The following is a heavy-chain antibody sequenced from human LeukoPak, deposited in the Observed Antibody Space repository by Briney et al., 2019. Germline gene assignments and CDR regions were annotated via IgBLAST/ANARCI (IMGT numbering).Heavy chain of an antibody. J-gene: IGHJ4*02. CDR1: GFTFSSYW. CDR2: INSDGSST. Sequence: GGSLRLSCAASGFTFSSYWMHWVRQAPGKGLVWVSRINSDGSSTSYADSVKGRFTISRDNAKNTLYLQMNSLRADDTAVYYCARETPGSRVFDSWGQGTLVTVSS. V-gene: IGHV3-74*01. CDR3: ARETPGSRVFDS. D-gene: IGHD1-14*01.